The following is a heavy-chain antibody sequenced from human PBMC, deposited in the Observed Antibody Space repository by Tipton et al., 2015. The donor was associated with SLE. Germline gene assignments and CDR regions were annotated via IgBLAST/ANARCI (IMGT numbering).Heavy chain of an antibody. Sequence: SLRLSCAASRFTFSSYWMAWVRQAPGKGLEWVANIKEDGSEKYSVDSVKGRFTISRDNAKNSLYLQMNSLRAEDTAVYYCARAYCSGGSCYRALFDYWGQGTLVTVSS. CDR3: ARAYCSGGSCYRALFDY. CDR1: RFTFSSYW. J-gene: IGHJ4*02. D-gene: IGHD2-15*01. CDR2: IKEDGSEK. V-gene: IGHV3-7*04.